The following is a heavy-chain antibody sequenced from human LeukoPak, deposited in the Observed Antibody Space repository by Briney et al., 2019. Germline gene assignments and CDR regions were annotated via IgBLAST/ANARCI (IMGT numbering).Heavy chain of an antibody. CDR2: INDGGSKK. Sequence: GGSLRLSCAASGFTLSTCGMHWVRQAPGKGLEWVAFINDGGSKKDYADSVKGRLTISRDTSKNILYLQMNSLRIEDTAVYYCVKDFHNSWTFDYWGQGTLVTVSS. J-gene: IGHJ4*02. CDR3: VKDFHNSWTFDY. V-gene: IGHV3-30*02. D-gene: IGHD6-13*01. CDR1: GFTLSTCG.